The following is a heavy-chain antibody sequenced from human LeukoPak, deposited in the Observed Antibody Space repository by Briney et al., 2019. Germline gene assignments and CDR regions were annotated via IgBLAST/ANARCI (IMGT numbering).Heavy chain of an antibody. Sequence: GESLKISCKGSGYSLTSYWIGWVRQMPGESLEWMGIIYPGDSDTRYSPSFQGQVTISADKSISTAYLQWSSLKASDTAMYYCARLWELQYYFDYWGQGTLVTVSS. CDR1: GYSLTSYW. CDR3: ARLWELQYYFDY. CDR2: IYPGDSDT. J-gene: IGHJ4*02. D-gene: IGHD1-26*01. V-gene: IGHV5-51*01.